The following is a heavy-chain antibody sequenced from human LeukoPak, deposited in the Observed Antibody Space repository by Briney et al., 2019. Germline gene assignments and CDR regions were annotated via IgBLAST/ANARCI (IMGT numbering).Heavy chain of an antibody. V-gene: IGHV3-23*01. J-gene: IGHJ4*02. CDR3: AKGLGGRSGWYWGGFDY. Sequence: PGGSLRLSCAASEFTFGDYAMGWARQAPGKGLEWVSAIGGSGVSTYYADSVKGRFTISRDNSNNALYLQMNSLRPEDTAVYYCAKGLGGRSGWYWGGFDYWGQGALVTVSS. D-gene: IGHD6-19*01. CDR1: EFTFGDYA. CDR2: IGGSGVST.